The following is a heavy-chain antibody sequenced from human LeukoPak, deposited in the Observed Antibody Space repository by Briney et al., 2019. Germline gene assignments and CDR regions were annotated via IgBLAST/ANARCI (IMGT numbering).Heavy chain of an antibody. CDR1: GGSISDTSYY. D-gene: IGHD3-22*01. Sequence: SETLSLTCTVSGGSISDTSYYWGWIRQPPGKGLEWIGSIYRSGDTNYNPSLKSRVTISVDTSKNQYSLKLSSVTAADTAVYYCARVGYYYDSGGYYDAFDIWGQGTMVTVSS. CDR2: IYRSGDT. CDR3: ARVGYYYDSGGYYDAFDI. J-gene: IGHJ3*02. V-gene: IGHV4-39*07.